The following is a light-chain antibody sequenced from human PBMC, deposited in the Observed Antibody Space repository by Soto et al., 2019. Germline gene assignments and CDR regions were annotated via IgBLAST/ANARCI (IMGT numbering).Light chain of an antibody. CDR1: SSDVGNYNL. CDR3: CSYAGTSTYV. V-gene: IGLV2-23*01. J-gene: IGLJ1*01. Sequence: QSALTQPASVSGSPGQSITISCTGTSSDVGNYNLVSWYQQHPGKAPKLMIYEGSKRPSGVSNRFSGSKSANTASLTISGLQAEDEADYFCCSYAGTSTYVFGTGTKVTVL. CDR2: EGS.